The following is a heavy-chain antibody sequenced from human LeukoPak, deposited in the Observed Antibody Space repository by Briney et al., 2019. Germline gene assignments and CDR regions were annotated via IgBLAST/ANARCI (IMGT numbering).Heavy chain of an antibody. J-gene: IGHJ4*02. CDR1: GPSFSSYY. CDR3: ARMTTGHDY. D-gene: IGHD4-17*01. V-gene: IGHV4-34*01. CDR2: VNHSGYT. Sequence: SETLSLTCGVSGPSFSSYYWSWIRQTPGKGLEWIGEVNHSGYTNMNPSLKSRVTISVDTSKNQFSLRMSTVTAADTAVYFCARMTTGHDYWGQGTLVTVSS.